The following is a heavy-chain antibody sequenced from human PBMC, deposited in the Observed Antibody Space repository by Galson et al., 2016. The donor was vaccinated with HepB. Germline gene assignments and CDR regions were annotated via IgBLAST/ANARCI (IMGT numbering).Heavy chain of an antibody. D-gene: IGHD6-13*01. CDR3: ARGRVSSFNTYWYFDL. V-gene: IGHV3-30-3*01. J-gene: IGHJ2*01. CDR2: ISYDGSNK. Sequence: SLRLSCAASGFTFNTYAVHWVRQAPGKGLEWVAGISYDGSNKFYGDSVKGRFTISRDNSKNMLYLQMNDVRTEDTAVYFCARGRVSSFNTYWYFDLWGHGTLVTVSS. CDR1: GFTFNTYA.